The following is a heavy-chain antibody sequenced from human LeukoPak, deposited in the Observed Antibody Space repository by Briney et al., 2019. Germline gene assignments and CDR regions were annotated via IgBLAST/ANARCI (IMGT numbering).Heavy chain of an antibody. V-gene: IGHV3-23*01. Sequence: GGSLRLSCAASGFTFSSYAMSWVRQAPGKGLEWVSAISGSGGSTYYADSVKGRFTISRDNAKNTLHLQMNSLRAEDTAMYYCARDGRSGPTNCFDPWGQGTLVTVSS. CDR1: GFTFSSYA. D-gene: IGHD2-15*01. CDR2: ISGSGGST. CDR3: ARDGRSGPTNCFDP. J-gene: IGHJ5*02.